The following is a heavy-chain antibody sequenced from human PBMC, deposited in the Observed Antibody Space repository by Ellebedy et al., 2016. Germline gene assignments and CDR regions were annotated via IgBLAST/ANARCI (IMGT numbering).Heavy chain of an antibody. V-gene: IGHV3-49*03. D-gene: IGHD2-2*01. CDR2: IRTKTYGETR. CDR3: SRGRSTSPLWPPDY. J-gene: IGHJ4*02. CDR1: GFTFGDYA. Sequence: GESLKISCTASGFTFGDYAINWLRQAPGKGLEWVGFIRTKTYGETREYAAPLKGRLTISRDDSKSIAYLEMNSLKTEDTAVYYCSRGRSTSPLWPPDYWGQGTLVTVSS.